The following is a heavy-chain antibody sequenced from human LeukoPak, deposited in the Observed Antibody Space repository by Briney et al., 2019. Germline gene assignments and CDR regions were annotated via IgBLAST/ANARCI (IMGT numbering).Heavy chain of an antibody. CDR1: GGSISSSSYY. Sequence: SETLSLTCTVSGGSISSSSYYWGWIRQPPGKGLEWIGSIYYSGSTYYNPSLKSRVTISVDTSKNQFSLKLSSVTAADTAVYYCASMGVSYYYYMDVWGKGTTVTVSS. D-gene: IGHD3-10*01. CDR3: ASMGVSYYYYMDV. V-gene: IGHV4-39*07. CDR2: IYYSGST. J-gene: IGHJ6*03.